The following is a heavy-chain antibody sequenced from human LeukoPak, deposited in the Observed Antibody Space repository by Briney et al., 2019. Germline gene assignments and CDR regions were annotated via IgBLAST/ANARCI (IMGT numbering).Heavy chain of an antibody. CDR2: IGTAGDT. D-gene: IGHD3-16*02. J-gene: IGHJ4*02. CDR1: GFTFSSYD. V-gene: IGHV3-13*01. Sequence: GGSLRLSCAASGFTFSSYDMHWVRQATGKGLEWVSAIGTAGDTYYPGSVKGRFTISRDNAKNSLYLQMNSLRAEDTAVYYCAKDRALVTFGGVIDYYFDYWGQGTLVTVSS. CDR3: AKDRALVTFGGVIDYYFDY.